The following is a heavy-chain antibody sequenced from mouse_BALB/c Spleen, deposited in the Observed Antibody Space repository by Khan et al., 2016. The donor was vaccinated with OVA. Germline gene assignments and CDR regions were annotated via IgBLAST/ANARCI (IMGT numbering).Heavy chain of an antibody. J-gene: IGHJ3*01. V-gene: IGHV1S29*02. CDR3: AKTGYSSFAY. CDR1: GYTFTDYN. Sequence: VQLQQSGPEVVKPGASVKISCKASGYTFTDYNMDWVKQSHGKSLEWIGYIYPNNGGTGYNQKFKTKATLTVDNSSSTAHMELRSLTSEDSAVCYCAKTGYSSFAYWGQGTLVTVSA. D-gene: IGHD3-1*01. CDR2: IYPNNGGT.